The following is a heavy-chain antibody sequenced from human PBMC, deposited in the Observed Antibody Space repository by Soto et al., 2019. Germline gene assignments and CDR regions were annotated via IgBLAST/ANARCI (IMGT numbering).Heavy chain of an antibody. J-gene: IGHJ6*02. CDR3: ARDYSRGWYGVYYYGMDV. CDR1: GGTFSSYA. V-gene: IGHV1-69*01. D-gene: IGHD6-19*01. CDR2: IIPIFGTA. Sequence: QVQLVQSGAEVKKPGSSVKVSCKASGGTFSSYAISWVRQAPGQGLEWMGGIIPIFGTANYAQQFQGRVTITADVSTSTAYMELSCLRSEDTDVYYCARDYSRGWYGVYYYGMDVSGQGTTVTVSS.